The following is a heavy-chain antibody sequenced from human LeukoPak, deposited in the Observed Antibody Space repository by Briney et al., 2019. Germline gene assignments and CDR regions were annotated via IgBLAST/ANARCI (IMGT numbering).Heavy chain of an antibody. D-gene: IGHD2-15*01. CDR1: GFTFSSYA. CDR2: ISGTGGYT. CDR3: AKSPVSSWGSFCYPFDY. J-gene: IGHJ4*02. V-gene: IGHV3-23*01. Sequence: PGGSLRLSCGASGFTFSSYAMTWVRQAPGKGLEWVSAISGTGGYTYYADSVKGRFTISRDNSRNTLYLQVNTLRAEDTAVYFCAKSPVSSWGSFCYPFDYWGQGNLVTVSS.